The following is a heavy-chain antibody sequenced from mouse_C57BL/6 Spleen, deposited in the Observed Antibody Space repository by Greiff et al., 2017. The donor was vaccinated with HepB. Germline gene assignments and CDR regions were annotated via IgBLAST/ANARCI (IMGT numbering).Heavy chain of an antibody. D-gene: IGHD4-1*01. V-gene: IGHV1-22*01. CDR1: GYTFTDYN. Sequence: EVKLQQSGPELVKPGASVKMSCKASGYTFTDYNMHWVKQSHGKSLEWIGYINPNNGGTSYNQKFKGKATLTVNKSSSTAYMELRSLTSEDSAVDYCAQTVLYWYFDVWGTGTTVTVSS. CDR2: INPNNGGT. J-gene: IGHJ1*03. CDR3: AQTVLYWYFDV.